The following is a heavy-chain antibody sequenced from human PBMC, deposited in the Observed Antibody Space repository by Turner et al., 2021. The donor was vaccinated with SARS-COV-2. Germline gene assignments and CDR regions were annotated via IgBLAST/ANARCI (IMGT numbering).Heavy chain of an antibody. CDR2: IWYDGSNK. Sequence: QLQLVESGGGVVQPGRSLRLSCAASGFTFSTYARHWVRQAPGKGWGWGAVIWYDGSNKFYVESVKGRFTIYRDNSKNTLYLQMNSMRAEDTAVYYCARDYSSSAYLVSWFDPWGQGTLVTVSS. CDR1: GFTFSTYA. V-gene: IGHV3-33*01. D-gene: IGHD6-6*01. J-gene: IGHJ5*02. CDR3: ARDYSSSAYLVSWFDP.